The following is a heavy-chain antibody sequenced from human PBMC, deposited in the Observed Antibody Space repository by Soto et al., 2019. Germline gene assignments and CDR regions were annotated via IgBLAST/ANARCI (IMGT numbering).Heavy chain of an antibody. V-gene: IGHV3-21*06. CDR3: ARESEDLTSNFDY. Sequence: LRLSCAASGFTFTRYSMNWVRQAPGKGLEWVSSISSTTNYIYYGDSMKGRFTISRDNAKNSLYLEMNSLRAEDTAVHYCARESEDLTSNFDYWGQGTLVTVSS. J-gene: IGHJ4*02. CDR2: ISSTTNYI. CDR1: GFTFTRYS.